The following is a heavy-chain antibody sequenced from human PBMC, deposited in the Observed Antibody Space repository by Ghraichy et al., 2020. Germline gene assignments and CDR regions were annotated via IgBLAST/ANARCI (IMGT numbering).Heavy chain of an antibody. V-gene: IGHV3-33*01. Sequence: AGSLRLSCAASGFSFSRYGLHWVRQAPGKGLEWVAVIWFDGSDRYYANSVKGRFTISRDNSKNTLYLQMNSLRGEDTALYYCVRDRAPFYFDSTSPFDMWGRGTMVTVSS. CDR1: GFSFSRYG. CDR2: IWFDGSDR. CDR3: VRDRAPFYFDSTSPFDM. D-gene: IGHD3-22*01. J-gene: IGHJ3*02.